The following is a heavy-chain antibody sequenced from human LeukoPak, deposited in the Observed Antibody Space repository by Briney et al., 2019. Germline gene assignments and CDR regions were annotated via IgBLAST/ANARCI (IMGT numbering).Heavy chain of an antibody. CDR2: ISGSGGST. D-gene: IGHD3-16*01. V-gene: IGHV3-23*01. CDR1: GFTFSNYA. CDR3: AKPSRGDSFDY. J-gene: IGHJ4*02. Sequence: GGSLRLSCDASGFTFSNYAMSWVRQAPGKGLEWVSAISGSGGSTYYADSVKGRFTISRDNSKNTLYLQMNSLRAEDTAVYYCAKPSRGDSFDYWGQGTLVTVSS.